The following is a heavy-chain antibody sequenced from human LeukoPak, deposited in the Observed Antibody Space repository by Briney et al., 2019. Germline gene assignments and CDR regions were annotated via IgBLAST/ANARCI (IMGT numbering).Heavy chain of an antibody. Sequence: SETLSLTCTVSGGSISSYYWSWIRQPAGKGLEWIGRIYTSGSTNYNPSLKSRVTMSVDTSKNQFSLKLSSVTAADTAVYYCASSRALSDYYGSGSYVYWGQGTLVTVSS. CDR2: IYTSGST. CDR1: GGSISSYY. J-gene: IGHJ4*02. V-gene: IGHV4-4*07. D-gene: IGHD3-10*01. CDR3: ASSRALSDYYGSGSYVY.